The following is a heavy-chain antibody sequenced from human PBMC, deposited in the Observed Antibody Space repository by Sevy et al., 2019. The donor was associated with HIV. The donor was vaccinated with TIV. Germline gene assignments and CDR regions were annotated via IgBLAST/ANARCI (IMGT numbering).Heavy chain of an antibody. J-gene: IGHJ4*02. D-gene: IGHD1-26*01. Sequence: GGSLRLSCAASGFTITNYAMNWVRQAPGKGLEWVSGIPSSGDKTHYVDSVKGRFTISRDTSSNTLWLQMNNLRVEDTAVYYCARGTFGTYFGALSCWGQGTLVTVSS. V-gene: IGHV3-23*01. CDR3: ARGTFGTYFGALSC. CDR2: IPSSGDKT. CDR1: GFTITNYA.